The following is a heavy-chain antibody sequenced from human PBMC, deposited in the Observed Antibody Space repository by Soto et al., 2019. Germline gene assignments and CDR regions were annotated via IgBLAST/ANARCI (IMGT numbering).Heavy chain of an antibody. J-gene: IGHJ3*02. Sequence: TQRHTSTVAHGYIINYYASWIRQPQGKGLEWIGYIYYSGSSNFNPSLKSRVTISVDTSKNQFSLKLSSVTSADTAVYYCARESHYDRSGTRGYSFDICGEATMVTLSS. CDR3: ARESHYDRSGTRGYSFDI. D-gene: IGHD3-22*01. CDR2: IYYSGSS. CDR1: HGYIINYY. V-gene: IGHV4-59*01.